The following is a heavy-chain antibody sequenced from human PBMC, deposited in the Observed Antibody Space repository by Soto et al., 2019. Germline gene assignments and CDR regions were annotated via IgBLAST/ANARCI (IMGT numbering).Heavy chain of an antibody. D-gene: IGHD2-21*02. J-gene: IGHJ4*01. Sequence: PGGSLRLSCAASGFSVRTNYMSWVRQAPGKGLEWVSVFESGGSIYYADSVKGRFIISRDYASNTVDLQLNSLGDDDTAVYYCARAGVTPDVFDYWRHGTQVTVSS. V-gene: IGHV3-53*01. CDR3: ARAGVTPDVFDY. CDR2: FESGGSI. CDR1: GFSVRTNY.